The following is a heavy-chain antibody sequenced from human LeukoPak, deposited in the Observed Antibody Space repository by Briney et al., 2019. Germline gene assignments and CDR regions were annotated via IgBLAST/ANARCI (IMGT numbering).Heavy chain of an antibody. CDR2: ITYSGGST. V-gene: IGHV3-21*01. J-gene: IGHJ6*04. CDR3: ARELDIVVVPAHDAPGV. CDR1: GFTFSNYA. Sequence: PGGSLRLSCAASGFTFSNYAMNWVRQAPGKGLEWVSTITYSGGSTYYADSVKGRFTISRDNAKNSLYLQMNSLRAEDTAVCYCARELDIVVVPAHDAPGVWGKGTTVTVSS. D-gene: IGHD2-2*03.